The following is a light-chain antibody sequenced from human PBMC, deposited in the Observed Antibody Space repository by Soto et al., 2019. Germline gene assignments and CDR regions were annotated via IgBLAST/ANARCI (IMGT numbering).Light chain of an antibody. J-gene: IGKJ1*01. CDR3: QQYKSQRT. Sequence: DIQMTQSPSTLSASVGDRVTITCRASQYISSWLAWYQQKPGKAPKLLIYKASSLESGVPSRVSGSGSGTEFTRTISSLQPDDFATYYCQQYKSQRTFGQGTKVEIQ. CDR2: KAS. CDR1: QYISSW. V-gene: IGKV1-5*03.